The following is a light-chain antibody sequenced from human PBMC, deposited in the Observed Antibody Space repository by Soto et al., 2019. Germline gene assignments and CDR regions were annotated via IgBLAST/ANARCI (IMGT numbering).Light chain of an antibody. CDR2: GAS. CDR3: QQRSNWPLT. Sequence: EIVLTQSPATLSLSPGERATLSCRASQSVSSYLAWYQQKPGQAPKLLIYGASNRATGIPARFSGSGSGAEFPLTISSLEPEDFAVYYCQQRSNWPLTFGGGTKVEIK. V-gene: IGKV3-11*01. CDR1: QSVSSY. J-gene: IGKJ4*01.